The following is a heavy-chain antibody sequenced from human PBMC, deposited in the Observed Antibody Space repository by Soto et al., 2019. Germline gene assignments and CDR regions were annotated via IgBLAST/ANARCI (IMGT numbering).Heavy chain of an antibody. D-gene: IGHD2-15*01. V-gene: IGHV1-69*13. Sequence: GASVKVSCKASGGTFSSYAISWVRQAPGQGLEWMGGISPIFGTTNYAQKFQGRVTMTADESTSTAYMELRSLRSDDTAVYYCARDEGYCSGGSCYRELDYWGQGTLVTVSS. J-gene: IGHJ4*02. CDR2: ISPIFGTT. CDR3: ARDEGYCSGGSCYRELDY. CDR1: GGTFSSYA.